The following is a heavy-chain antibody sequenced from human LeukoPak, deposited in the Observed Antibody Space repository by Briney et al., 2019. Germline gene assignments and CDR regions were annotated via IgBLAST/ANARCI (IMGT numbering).Heavy chain of an antibody. J-gene: IGHJ4*02. CDR1: GVSFSDTY. V-gene: IGHV3-15*07. CDR2: IKNKADRGEI. D-gene: IGHD1-26*01. Sequence: GGSLRLSCAASGVSFSDTYINWVRQIPGTGLEWVGLIKNKADRGEIEYAAPVKDRFTISRDDSKNTVYLRMSSLKTEDTAVYYCTTESSGSLPYWGQGTLVAVSS. CDR3: TTESSGSLPY.